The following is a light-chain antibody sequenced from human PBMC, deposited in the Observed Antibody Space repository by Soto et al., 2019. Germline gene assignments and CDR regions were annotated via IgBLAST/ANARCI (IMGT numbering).Light chain of an antibody. V-gene: IGKV3D-20*02. CDR3: QQRGSWPLT. CDR2: GAG. Sequence: EIVLTQSPDTLSLSPGERATLSCRASQSVRSNFLAWYQQRPGQSPRLLIYGAGSRATGIPARFSGSGSGTDFTLTISSLEPEDFALYYCQQRGSWPLTFGGGTKVEIK. J-gene: IGKJ4*01. CDR1: QSVRSNF.